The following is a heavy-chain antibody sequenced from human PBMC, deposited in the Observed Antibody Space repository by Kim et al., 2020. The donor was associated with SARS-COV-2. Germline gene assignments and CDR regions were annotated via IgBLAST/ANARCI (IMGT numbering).Heavy chain of an antibody. J-gene: IGHJ4*02. CDR2: INHSGST. CDR3: ARGYRFPDVCPFDV. V-gene: IGHV4-34*01. D-gene: IGHD3-3*01. Sequence: SETLSLTCGVSGGSFSGYYWCWIRQPPGKGMERVGEINHSGSTNYNPTLKSRVTISVDTSRDQFSVELSSVTAADTDTYFCARGYRFPDVCPFDVWGQGTLVIVSS. CDR1: GGSFSGYY.